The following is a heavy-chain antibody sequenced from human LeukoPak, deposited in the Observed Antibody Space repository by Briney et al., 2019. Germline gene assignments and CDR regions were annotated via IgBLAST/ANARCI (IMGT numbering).Heavy chain of an antibody. Sequence: GGSLRLSCAASGFTFSDYYMSWIRQAPGKGLEWVSYISSSGSTIYYADSVKGRFTISRDNAKISLYLQMNSLRAEDTAVYYCARELVYAIRDVFNIWAQGTRVTVSS. CDR2: ISSSGSTI. CDR1: GFTFSDYY. V-gene: IGHV3-11*04. CDR3: ARELVYAIRDVFNI. J-gene: IGHJ3*02. D-gene: IGHD2-8*01.